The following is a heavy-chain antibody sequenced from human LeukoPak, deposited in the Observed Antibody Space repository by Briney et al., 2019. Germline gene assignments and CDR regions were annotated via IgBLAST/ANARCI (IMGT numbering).Heavy chain of an antibody. CDR1: EFTFSSYS. CDR3: ARHNLNWFDP. V-gene: IGHV3-48*04. J-gene: IGHJ5*02. CDR2: ISSSSSTM. D-gene: IGHD1-1*01. Sequence: GGSLRLSCAASEFTFSSYSMNWVRQAPGKGLEWVSYISSSSSTMYYADSVKGRFTISRDNAKNSLYLQMNSLRAEDTAVYYCARHNLNWFDPWGQGTLVTVSS.